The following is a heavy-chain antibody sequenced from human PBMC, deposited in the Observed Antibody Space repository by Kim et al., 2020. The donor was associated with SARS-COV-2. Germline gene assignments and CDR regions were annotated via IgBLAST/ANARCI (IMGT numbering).Heavy chain of an antibody. D-gene: IGHD3-10*01. CDR2: IYYSGST. CDR3: ARGSLLWFGELLWGMDV. CDR1: GGSISSYY. J-gene: IGHJ6*02. Sequence: SETLSLTCTVSGGSISSYYWSWIRQPPGKGLEWIGYIYYSGSTNYNPSLKSRVTISVDTSKNQFSLKLSSVTAADTAVYYCARGSLLWFGELLWGMDVWGQGTTVTVSS. V-gene: IGHV4-59*13.